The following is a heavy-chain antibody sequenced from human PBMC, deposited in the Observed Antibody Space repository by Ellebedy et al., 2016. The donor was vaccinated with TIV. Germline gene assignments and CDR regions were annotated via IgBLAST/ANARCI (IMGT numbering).Heavy chain of an antibody. CDR3: ARARSSGWLHTPDY. CDR2: INPSVGST. D-gene: IGHD6-19*01. CDR1: GYTFTSYF. J-gene: IGHJ4*02. V-gene: IGHV1-46*04. Sequence: AASVKVSCKASGYTFTSYFMHWVRQAPGQGLGWMGIINPSVGSTTYAQKLQGRVTKTRDPSTSTVDMELSSLRCEGTAVYYCARARSSGWLHTPDYWGQGTLVTVSS.